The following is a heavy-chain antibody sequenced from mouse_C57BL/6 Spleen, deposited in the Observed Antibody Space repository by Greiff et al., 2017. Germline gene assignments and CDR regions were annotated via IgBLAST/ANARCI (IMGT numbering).Heavy chain of an antibody. CDR1: GYTFTSYW. V-gene: IGHV1-7*01. CDR3: ARGNYDAMDY. CDR2: INPSRGYT. Sequence: VQLQPSGAELAKPGASVKLSCKASGYTFTSYWMHRVQQRPGQGLEWIGYINPSRGYTKYTQKFKDQATLTADKSSSTAYMQLSSLTYEDTAVDYCARGNYDAMDYWGQGTSDTVSS. J-gene: IGHJ4*01.